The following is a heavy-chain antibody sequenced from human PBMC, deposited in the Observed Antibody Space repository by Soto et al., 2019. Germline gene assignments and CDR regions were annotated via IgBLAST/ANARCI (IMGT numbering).Heavy chain of an antibody. CDR2: IYYSGST. CDR1: GGSISSGGYY. Sequence: SLTCTVSGGSISSGGYYWSWIRQHPGKGLEWIGYIYYSGSTYYNPSLKSRVTISVDTSKNQFSLKLSSVTAADTAVYYCARDLRGYYDFWSGSLGMDVWGQGTTVTVSS. CDR3: ARDLRGYYDFWSGSLGMDV. D-gene: IGHD3-3*01. J-gene: IGHJ6*02. V-gene: IGHV4-31*03.